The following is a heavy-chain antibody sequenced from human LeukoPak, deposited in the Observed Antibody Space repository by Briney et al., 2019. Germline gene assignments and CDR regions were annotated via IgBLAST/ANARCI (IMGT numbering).Heavy chain of an antibody. CDR1: GDAISTYY. D-gene: IGHD1-26*01. J-gene: IGHJ3*01. Sequence: SETLSFTCTVSGDAISTYYWTWIRQPPGKGLEWIGYVHSSGHSKYNPSLESRVTMSLETSKRQFTLNLKSVTAADTAVYYCARDLGSSFSFDVWGRGTEVTVSS. CDR3: ARDLGSSFSFDV. V-gene: IGHV4-59*01. CDR2: VHSSGHS.